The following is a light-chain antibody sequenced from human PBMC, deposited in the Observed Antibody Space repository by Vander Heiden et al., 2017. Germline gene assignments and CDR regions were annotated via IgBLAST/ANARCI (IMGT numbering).Light chain of an antibody. Sequence: QVVLTQSPSASASLGASVKLTCPLTSGHSSYAIAWHQQQPEKGPQYLMKVDNDGSHTKGDGIPDRFSGSSSGTERYLTISSLQDEDEADYYCQTWGTGIRVFGGGTKLTVL. V-gene: IGLV4-69*01. CDR1: SGHSSYA. CDR2: VDNDGSH. CDR3: QTWGTGIRV. J-gene: IGLJ3*02.